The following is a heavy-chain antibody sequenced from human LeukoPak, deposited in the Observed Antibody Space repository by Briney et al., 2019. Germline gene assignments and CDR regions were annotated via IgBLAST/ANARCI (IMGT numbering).Heavy chain of an antibody. Sequence: GGSLRLSCAASGFSLTNFAMTWVRQAPGKGLEWVSLIIGSSGDTFYADSVKGRFTISRDNSKNRLYLQMNSLRAEDTALYYCAKGAYDYIEMGYFDYWGQGTLVTVSS. CDR3: AKGAYDYIEMGYFDY. V-gene: IGHV3-23*01. D-gene: IGHD5-12*01. CDR2: IIGSSGDT. CDR1: GFSLTNFA. J-gene: IGHJ4*02.